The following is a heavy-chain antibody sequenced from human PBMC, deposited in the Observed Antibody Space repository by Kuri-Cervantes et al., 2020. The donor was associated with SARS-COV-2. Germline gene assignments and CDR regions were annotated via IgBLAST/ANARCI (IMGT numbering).Heavy chain of an antibody. CDR3: ARQYYDFWSGNMDV. CDR1: GFTFSSYS. CDR2: ISSSSSYI. Sequence: ETLSLTCAASGFTFSSYSMNWVRQAPGKGLEWVSSISSSSSYIYYADSVKGRFTISRDNAKNSLYLQMNSLRAEDTAVYYCARQYYDFWSGNMDVWGKGTTVTVSS. V-gene: IGHV3-21*01. J-gene: IGHJ6*03. D-gene: IGHD3-3*01.